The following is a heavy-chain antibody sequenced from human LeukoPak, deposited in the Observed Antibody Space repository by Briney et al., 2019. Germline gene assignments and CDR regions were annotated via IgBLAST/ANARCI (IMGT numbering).Heavy chain of an antibody. D-gene: IGHD6-19*01. J-gene: IGHJ4*02. CDR3: AKYDSSGYIDY. CDR1: GYSFSDYW. V-gene: IGHV5-51*01. Sequence: GESLKISCKGSGYSFSDYWIAWVRQMPGKGLEWMGIVYPGDSDTTYSPSLQGQVTFSADKSIKTAYLQWTVLRASDTAMYYCAKYDSSGYIDYWGQETLVTVSS. CDR2: VYPGDSDT.